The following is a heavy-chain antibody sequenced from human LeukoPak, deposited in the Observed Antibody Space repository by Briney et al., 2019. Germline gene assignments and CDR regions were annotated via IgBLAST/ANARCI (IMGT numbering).Heavy chain of an antibody. CDR3: AIQTRVGSKYYFDY. D-gene: IGHD3-10*01. Sequence: GASVKVSCKASGGTFSSYAINWVRQAPGQGLEWMGGIIPMFTTTNYAQKFQGRVTITADKSTSTAYMELSSLRSEDTAVYYCAIQTRVGSKYYFDYWGQGTLVTVSS. J-gene: IGHJ4*02. CDR1: GGTFSSYA. CDR2: IIPMFTTT. V-gene: IGHV1-69*06.